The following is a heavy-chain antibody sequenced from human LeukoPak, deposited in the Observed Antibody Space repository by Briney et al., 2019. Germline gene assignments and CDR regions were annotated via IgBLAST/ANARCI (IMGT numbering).Heavy chain of an antibody. CDR1: GGSISSYY. V-gene: IGHV4-59*08. CDR2: IYYSGST. D-gene: IGHD4-17*01. Sequence: KTSQTLSLTCTVSGGSISSYYWSWIRQPPGKGREWIGYIYYSGSTNYNPSRKSRVTISVDTSKNQFSRKLISVTAADTALYYCARHPPHGDHAPYFDSWGQATLLTVS. J-gene: IGHJ4*02. CDR3: ARHPPHGDHAPYFDS.